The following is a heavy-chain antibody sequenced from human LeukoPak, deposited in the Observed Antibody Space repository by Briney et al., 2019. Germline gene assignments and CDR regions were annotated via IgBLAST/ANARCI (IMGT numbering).Heavy chain of an antibody. CDR2: IYITGST. CDR1: GGSISTYY. J-gene: IGHJ4*02. D-gene: IGHD3-22*01. Sequence: SETLSLTCTVSGGSISTYYWSWIRQPAGKGLEWIGRIYITGSTNYNPSLKSQVTMSVDTSKNQFSLKLSSVTAADTAVYYCARGDSSGYYHIDYWGQGTLVTVSS. V-gene: IGHV4-4*07. CDR3: ARGDSSGYYHIDY.